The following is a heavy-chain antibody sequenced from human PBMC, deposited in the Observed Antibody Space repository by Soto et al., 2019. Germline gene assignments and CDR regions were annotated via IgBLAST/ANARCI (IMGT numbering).Heavy chain of an antibody. CDR1: GGSFSNYF. CDR2: IYNSGTT. V-gene: IGHV4-4*08. CDR3: ASGAPSRY. D-gene: IGHD4-17*01. Sequence: QMQLQESGPGLVKPSETLSLTCSVSGGSFSNYFWAWIRQAPGQGLEWIGSIYNSGTTNYNPSLKSRVIISIACSKSRFSLRLKSVTVADSAVYFSASGAPSRYWGQGNVVAASS. J-gene: IGHJ4*02.